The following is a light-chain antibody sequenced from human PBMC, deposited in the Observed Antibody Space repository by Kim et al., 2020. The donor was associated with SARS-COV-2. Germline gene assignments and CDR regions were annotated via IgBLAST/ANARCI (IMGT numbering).Light chain of an antibody. V-gene: IGKV3-20*01. Sequence: EVVLTQSPGTLSLSTGDRATLSCRASQSVNSRNLAWYQQKHGQAPRLLIYSASTRATGIPDRITGSGSGTDFTLTISRLDPEDFAVYYCQPFLASPDMYIFGQGTKLEI. J-gene: IGKJ2*01. CDR1: QSVNSRN. CDR3: QPFLASPDMYI. CDR2: SAS.